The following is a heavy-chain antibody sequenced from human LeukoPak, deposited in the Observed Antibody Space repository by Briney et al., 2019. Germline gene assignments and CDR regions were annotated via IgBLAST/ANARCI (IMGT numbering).Heavy chain of an antibody. Sequence: KASETLSLTCTVSGGSISSYYWSWIRQPPGKGLEWIGYIYYSGSTNYNPSLKSRVTISVDTSKNQFSLKVRSVTAADTAMYYCARQRVPQEAFNSSSFFYYYYGMDVWGRGTTVTVSS. CDR1: GGSISSYY. D-gene: IGHD6-13*01. CDR3: ARQRVPQEAFNSSSFFYYYYGMDV. CDR2: IYYSGST. J-gene: IGHJ6*02. V-gene: IGHV4-59*12.